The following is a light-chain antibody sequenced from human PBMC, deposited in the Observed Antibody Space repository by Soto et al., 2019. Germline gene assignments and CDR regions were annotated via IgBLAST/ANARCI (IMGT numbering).Light chain of an antibody. CDR3: QQRSDWPST. Sequence: DIVLTQSPATLSLSPGDRATLSCRASQSVGSYLGWYQQRPGQAPRLLIYDASNRATGIPARFSGSGSGTDFTLTISSLEPEDFAVYYGQQRSDWPSTCGGGTKVEIK. V-gene: IGKV3-11*01. CDR1: QSVGSY. J-gene: IGKJ4*01. CDR2: DAS.